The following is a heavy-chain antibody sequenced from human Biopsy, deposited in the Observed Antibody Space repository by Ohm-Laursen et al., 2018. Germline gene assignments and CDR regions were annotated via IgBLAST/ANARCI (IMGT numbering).Heavy chain of an antibody. CDR2: IFYREGT. Sequence: PSVTLSLTCAVSGCSISNNNYYWGWIRQPPGKGLEWIGSIFYREGTPYMPSLMSRINISVDTSMNQFSMKLNSVTAADTAVYYCASVVLGPTNDAFDLWGQGTMVVVSS. J-gene: IGHJ3*01. CDR1: GCSISNNNYY. CDR3: ASVVLGPTNDAFDL. V-gene: IGHV4-39*01. D-gene: IGHD3-22*01.